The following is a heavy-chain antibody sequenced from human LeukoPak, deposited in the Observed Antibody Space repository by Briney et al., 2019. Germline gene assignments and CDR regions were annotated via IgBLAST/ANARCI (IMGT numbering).Heavy chain of an antibody. D-gene: IGHD2-15*01. CDR2: ISYDGSNK. J-gene: IGHJ6*02. CDR3: AKDLGYCSGGSCYPEHYYYYGMDV. V-gene: IGHV3-30*18. Sequence: PGGSRRLSCAASGFTFSSYGMHWVRQAPGKGLERVAVISYDGSNKYYADSVKGRFTISRDNSKNTLYLQMNSLRAEDTAVYYCAKDLGYCSGGSCYPEHYYYYGMDVWGQGTTVTVSS. CDR1: GFTFSSYG.